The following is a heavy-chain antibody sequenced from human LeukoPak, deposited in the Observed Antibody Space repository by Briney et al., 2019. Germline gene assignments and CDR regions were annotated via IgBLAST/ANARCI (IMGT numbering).Heavy chain of an antibody. CDR2: INHSGSA. J-gene: IGHJ4*02. Sequence: SETLSLTCAVYGGSLSAYHWSWIRQSPGKGLEWIGEINHSGSANYNPSLKSRVTISVDTSKNQFSLKLSSVTAADTAVYYCARDRAFGEAYYFDYWGQGTLVTVSS. V-gene: IGHV4-34*01. D-gene: IGHD3-10*01. CDR3: ARDRAFGEAYYFDY. CDR1: GGSLSAYH.